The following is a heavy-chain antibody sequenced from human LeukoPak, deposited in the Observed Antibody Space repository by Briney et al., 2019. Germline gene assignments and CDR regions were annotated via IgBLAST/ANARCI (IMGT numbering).Heavy chain of an antibody. J-gene: IGHJ4*02. CDR1: GGTFSSYA. Sequence: SVKVPCKASGGTFSSYAISWVRQAPGQGLEWMGRIIPIFGTANYAQKFQGRVTITTDESTSTAYMELSSLRSEDTAVYYCARANIAVAGTGFDYWGQGTLVTVSS. V-gene: IGHV1-69*05. CDR2: IIPIFGTA. CDR3: ARANIAVAGTGFDY. D-gene: IGHD6-19*01.